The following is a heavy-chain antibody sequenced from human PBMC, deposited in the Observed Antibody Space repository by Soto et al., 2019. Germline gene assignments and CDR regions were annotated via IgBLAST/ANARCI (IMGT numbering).Heavy chain of an antibody. CDR1: GFTFENYA. CDR2: ISGSGGTT. Sequence: GGSLRLSCVASGFTFENYAMSWVRQAPGKGLEWVSAISGSGGTTYYSDPVKGRFTISRDNSKNTVYLQMNDLRVEDAAEYFCAKDSWAIFGVPAGEYYAMDVWGQGTTVTVSS. V-gene: IGHV3-23*01. D-gene: IGHD3-3*01. J-gene: IGHJ6*02. CDR3: AKDSWAIFGVPAGEYYAMDV.